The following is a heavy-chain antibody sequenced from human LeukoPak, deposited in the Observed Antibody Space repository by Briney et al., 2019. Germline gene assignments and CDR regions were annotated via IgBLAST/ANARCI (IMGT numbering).Heavy chain of an antibody. CDR3: ARERLRGWY. J-gene: IGHJ4*02. Sequence: TGGSLRLSCAASGFTFSSYSMNWVRQAPGKGLEWVSYISSSSSTIYYADSVKGRFTISRDNAKNSLYLQMNSLRAEDTAVYYCARERLRGWYWGQGTLVTVSS. CDR1: GFTFSSYS. V-gene: IGHV3-48*04. D-gene: IGHD4-23*01. CDR2: ISSSSSTI.